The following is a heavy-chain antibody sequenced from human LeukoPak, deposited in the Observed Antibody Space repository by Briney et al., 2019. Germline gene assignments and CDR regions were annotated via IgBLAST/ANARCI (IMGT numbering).Heavy chain of an antibody. D-gene: IGHD6-13*01. CDR2: IYPSGST. CDR1: GGSISSYY. Sequence: SETLSLTCTVSGGSISSYYWSWIRQPAGKGMEWIGRIYPSGSTNYNPSLESRVTMSVDTSKNQFSLKLSSVTAADTAGYYCARDRGNSWYFDSWGQGTLVTVSS. CDR3: ARDRGNSWYFDS. V-gene: IGHV4-4*07. J-gene: IGHJ4*02.